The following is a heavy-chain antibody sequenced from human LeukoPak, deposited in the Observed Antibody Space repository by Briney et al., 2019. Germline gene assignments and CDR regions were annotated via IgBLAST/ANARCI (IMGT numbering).Heavy chain of an antibody. J-gene: IGHJ4*02. CDR1: GFTFSSYA. D-gene: IGHD1-14*01. CDR3: ARGGSWGTYYFDY. V-gene: IGHV3-48*04. CDR2: ISSSGSTI. Sequence: GGSLRLSCAASGFTFSSYAMSWVRQAPGKGLEWVSYISSSGSTIYYADSVKGRFTISRDNAKNSLYLQMNSLRAEDTAVYYCARGGSWGTYYFDYWGQGTLVTVSS.